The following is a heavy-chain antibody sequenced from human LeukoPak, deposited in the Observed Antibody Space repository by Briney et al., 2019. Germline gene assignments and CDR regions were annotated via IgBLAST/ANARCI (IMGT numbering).Heavy chain of an antibody. CDR2: IIPIFGIA. CDR1: GGTFSSYA. D-gene: IGHD3-22*01. CDR3: ARAQGYYYDSSGYLDY. V-gene: IGHV1-69*04. Sequence: SVNVSCKASGGTFSSYAISWVRQAPGQGLEWMGRIIPIFGIANYAQKFQGRVTITADKSTSTAYMELSSLRSEDTAVYYCARAQGYYYDSSGYLDYWGQGTLVTVSS. J-gene: IGHJ4*02.